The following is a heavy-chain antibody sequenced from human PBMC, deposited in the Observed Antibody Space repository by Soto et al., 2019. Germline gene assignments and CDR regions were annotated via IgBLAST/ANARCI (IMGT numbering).Heavy chain of an antibody. V-gene: IGHV4-59*01. J-gene: IGHJ5*02. CDR1: GGSISSYY. Sequence: SETLSLTCTVSGGSISSYYWSWIRQPPGKGLEWIGYIYYSGSTNYNPSLKSRVTISVDTSKNQFSLKLSSVTAADTAVYYCARGYIAAAGRFDPWGQGTLVTVSS. CDR3: ARGYIAAAGRFDP. CDR2: IYYSGST. D-gene: IGHD6-13*01.